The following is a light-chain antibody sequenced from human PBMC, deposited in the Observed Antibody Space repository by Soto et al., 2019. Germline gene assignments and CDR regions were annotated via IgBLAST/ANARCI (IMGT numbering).Light chain of an antibody. J-gene: IGKJ4*01. CDR1: QGISSY. V-gene: IGKV1-9*01. CDR2: AAS. Sequence: IQLTQSPSSLSASVGDRVTITCRASQGISSYLAWYQQKPGKAPKLLIYAASTLQSGVPSRFSGSGAGTDFTLTISSRQPEDFATYNCQQLNSYPVTFGGGTKVEIK. CDR3: QQLNSYPVT.